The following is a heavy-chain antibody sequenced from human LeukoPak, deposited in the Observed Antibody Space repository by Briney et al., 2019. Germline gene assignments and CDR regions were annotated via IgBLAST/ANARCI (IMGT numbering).Heavy chain of an antibody. J-gene: IGHJ4*02. CDR1: GGSFSGYY. CDR3: ARGENVLLHGPSTN. D-gene: IGHD3-10*01. Sequence: PSETLSLTCAVYGGSFSGYYWSWIRQPPGKGLEWIGEINHSGSTNYNPSLKSRVTVSVDTSKNQFSLKLSSVTAADTAVYYCARGENVLLHGPSTNWGQGTLVTVSS. CDR2: INHSGST. V-gene: IGHV4-34*01.